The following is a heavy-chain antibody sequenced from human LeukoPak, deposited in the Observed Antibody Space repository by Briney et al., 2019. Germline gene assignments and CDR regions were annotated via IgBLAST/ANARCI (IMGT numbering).Heavy chain of an antibody. Sequence: GASVKVSCKASGYTFTSYGISWVRQAPGQGLEWMGWISAYNGNTNYAQKFQGRVTMTRDMSISTAYMELSRLRSDDTAVYYCARDPSNSGYDYLYYFDYWGLGTLVTVSS. J-gene: IGHJ4*02. CDR1: GYTFTSYG. V-gene: IGHV1-18*01. CDR2: ISAYNGNT. CDR3: ARDPSNSGYDYLYYFDY. D-gene: IGHD5-12*01.